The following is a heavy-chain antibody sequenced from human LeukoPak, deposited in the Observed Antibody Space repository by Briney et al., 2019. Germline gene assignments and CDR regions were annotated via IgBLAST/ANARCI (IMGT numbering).Heavy chain of an antibody. V-gene: IGHV3-74*01. J-gene: IGHJ4*02. CDR2: INTDGSST. D-gene: IGHD2-2*01. Sequence: GGSLRLSCAASGFTFSSYWMHWVRQAPGKGLVWVSRINTDGSSTYYADSVKGRFTISRDNSKNTLYLQMNSLRAEDTAVYYCANDQRYYFDYWGQGTLVTVSS. CDR3: ANDQRYYFDY. CDR1: GFTFSSYW.